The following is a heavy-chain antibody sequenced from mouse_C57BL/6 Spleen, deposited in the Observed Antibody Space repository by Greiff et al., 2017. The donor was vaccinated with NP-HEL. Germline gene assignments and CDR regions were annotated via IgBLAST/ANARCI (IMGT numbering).Heavy chain of an antibody. CDR1: GYSFTGYY. V-gene: IGHV1-42*01. D-gene: IGHD1-1*01. CDR3: ARSITTVEYYFDY. CDR2: INPSTGGT. J-gene: IGHJ2*01. Sequence: EVKLMESGPELVKPGASVKISCKASGYSFTGYYMNWVKQSPEKSLEWIGEINPSTGGTTYNQKFKAKATLTVDKSSSTAYMQLKSLTSEDSAVYYCARSITTVEYYFDYWGQGTTLTVSS.